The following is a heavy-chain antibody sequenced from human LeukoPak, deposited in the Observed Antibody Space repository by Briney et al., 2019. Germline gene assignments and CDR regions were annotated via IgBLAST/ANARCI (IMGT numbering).Heavy chain of an antibody. V-gene: IGHV5-51*01. CDR1: GFSFTSYW. D-gene: IGHD6-13*01. J-gene: IGHJ4*02. CDR3: AKTAASTGRYYFDY. Sequence: GESLKISCKGSGFSFTSYWIGWVRQMPGKGLEWMGIFYPGDSDTRYSPSFQGQVTFSADKSISTAYLQWSSLKASDTAMYYCAKTAASTGRYYFDYWGQGTLVTASS. CDR2: FYPGDSDT.